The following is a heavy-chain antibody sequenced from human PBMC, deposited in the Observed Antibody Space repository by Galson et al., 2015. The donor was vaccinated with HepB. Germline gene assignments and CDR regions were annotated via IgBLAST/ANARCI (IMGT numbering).Heavy chain of an antibody. CDR3: AREPPPEWFGELESGVYGMDV. CDR1: GYTFTSYD. Sequence: SVKVSCKASGYTFTSYDINWVRQATGQGLEWMGWMNPNSGNTGYAQKFQGRVTMTRNTSISTAYMELRSLRSDDTAVYYCAREPPPEWFGELESGVYGMDVWGQGTTVTVSS. V-gene: IGHV1-8*01. J-gene: IGHJ6*02. D-gene: IGHD3-10*01. CDR2: MNPNSGNT.